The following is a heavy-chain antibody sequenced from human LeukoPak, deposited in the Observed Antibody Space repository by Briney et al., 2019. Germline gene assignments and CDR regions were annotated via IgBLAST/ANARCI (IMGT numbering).Heavy chain of an antibody. D-gene: IGHD2/OR15-2a*01. Sequence: SETLSLTCTVSGASISSYYWSWIRQPPGKGLEWIGYVSDSGSTNYNPSLKSRVTISADTSKNQFSLKLSSVTAADTAVYYCATSMQWGDAFDIWGQGTAVTVSS. CDR1: GASISSYY. CDR2: VSDSGST. J-gene: IGHJ3*02. V-gene: IGHV4-59*08. CDR3: ATSMQWGDAFDI.